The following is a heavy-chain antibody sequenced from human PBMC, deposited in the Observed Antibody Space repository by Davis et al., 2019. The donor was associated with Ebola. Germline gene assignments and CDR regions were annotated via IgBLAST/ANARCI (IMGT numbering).Heavy chain of an antibody. CDR1: GFTFSSYW. CDR3: ARISSGWSPFDY. J-gene: IGHJ4*02. CDR2: INSDGSST. V-gene: IGHV3-74*01. D-gene: IGHD6-19*01. Sequence: PGGSLRLFCAASGFTFSSYWMHWVRQVPGKGLVWVSRINSDGSSTNYADSVKGRFTISRDNAKNTLYLQMNSLRAEDTAVYYCARISSGWSPFDYWGQGILVIVSS.